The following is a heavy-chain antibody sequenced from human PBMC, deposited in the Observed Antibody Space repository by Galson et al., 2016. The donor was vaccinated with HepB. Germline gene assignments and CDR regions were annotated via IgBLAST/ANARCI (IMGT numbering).Heavy chain of an antibody. CDR3: ARDGAVSPSNFDS. Sequence: SVKVSCKASGYTFDINGISWLRQTPEHGLEWLGWISAYNGNSNHAQNLQGRVTLTTDTSTSTAYMELRALTSDETAVYFCARDGAVSPSNFDSWGQGTLVAVSS. J-gene: IGHJ4*02. CDR2: ISAYNGNS. V-gene: IGHV1-18*04. CDR1: GYTFDING. D-gene: IGHD2-8*01.